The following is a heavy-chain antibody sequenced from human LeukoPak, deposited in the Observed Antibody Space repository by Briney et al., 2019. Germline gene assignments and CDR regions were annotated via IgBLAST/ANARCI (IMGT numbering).Heavy chain of an antibody. CDR3: ARDPRVNPVFYFDY. V-gene: IGHV4-59*01. CDR1: GGSISSYY. J-gene: IGHJ4*02. CDR2: IYYSGST. D-gene: IGHD3-10*01. Sequence: PSETLSLTCTVSGGSISSYYWSWIRQPPGKGLEWIGYIYYSGSTNYNPSLKSRVTISVDTSKNQFSLKLSSVTAADTAVYYCARDPRVNPVFYFDYWGQGTLVTVSS.